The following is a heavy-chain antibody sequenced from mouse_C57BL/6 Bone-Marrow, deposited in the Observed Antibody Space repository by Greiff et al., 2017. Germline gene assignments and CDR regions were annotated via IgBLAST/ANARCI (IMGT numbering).Heavy chain of an antibody. Sequence: EVKLVESGGGLVQPGGSLKLSCAASGFTFSDYYMYWVRQTPEKRLEWVAYISNGGGSTYYPDTVKGRFTISRDNAKNTLYLQMSRLKSEDTAMYYCARQDYGSSFDYWGQATTLTVSS. J-gene: IGHJ2*01. D-gene: IGHD1-1*01. CDR2: ISNGGGST. V-gene: IGHV5-12*01. CDR3: ARQDYGSSFDY. CDR1: GFTFSDYY.